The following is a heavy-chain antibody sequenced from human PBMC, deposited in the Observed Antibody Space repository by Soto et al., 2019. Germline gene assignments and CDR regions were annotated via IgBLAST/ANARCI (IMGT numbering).Heavy chain of an antibody. J-gene: IGHJ4*02. V-gene: IGHV4-59*11. D-gene: IGHD3-16*01. CDR3: TKDGGPRYFFDY. CDR1: GASISSHY. CDR2: ISDSGST. Sequence: SETLSLICTVSGASISSHYWSWIRQPPGRGLEWIGYISDSGSTNYNPSLKSRVAISADTSKNQFSLNLSSVTAADTAVYYCTKDGGPRYFFDYWGRGILVTVSS.